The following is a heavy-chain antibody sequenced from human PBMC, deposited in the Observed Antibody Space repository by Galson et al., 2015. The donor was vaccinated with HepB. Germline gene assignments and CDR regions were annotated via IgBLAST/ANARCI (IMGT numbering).Heavy chain of an antibody. CDR1: GGSFSGYY. CDR3: ARGKGDYDFWSGYYRGYFDY. D-gene: IGHD3-3*01. Sequence: LTCAVYGGSFSGYYWSWIRQPPGKGLEWIGEINHSGSTNYNPSLKSRVTISVDTSKNQFSLKLSSVTAADTAVYYCARGKGDYDFWSGYYRGYFDYWGQGTLVTVSS. J-gene: IGHJ4*02. V-gene: IGHV4-34*01. CDR2: INHSGST.